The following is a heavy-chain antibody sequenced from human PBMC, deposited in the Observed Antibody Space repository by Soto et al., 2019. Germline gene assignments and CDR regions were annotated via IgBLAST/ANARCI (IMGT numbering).Heavy chain of an antibody. Sequence: QITLKESGPTLVKPTQTLTLTCTFSGFSLSTSGVGVGWIRQPPGKALEWLALIYWDDDKRYSPSLKSRPTIXKXXSKNQVVLTMTNMDPVDTATYYCAHIGRAGTSWGYWGQGTLVTVSS. V-gene: IGHV2-5*02. CDR1: GFSLSTSGVG. CDR2: IYWDDDK. CDR3: AHIGRAGTSWGY. J-gene: IGHJ4*02. D-gene: IGHD6-19*01.